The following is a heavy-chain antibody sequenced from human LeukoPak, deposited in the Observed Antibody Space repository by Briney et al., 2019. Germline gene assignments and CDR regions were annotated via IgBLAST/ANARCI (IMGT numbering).Heavy chain of an antibody. D-gene: IGHD6-13*01. J-gene: IGHJ4*02. V-gene: IGHV1-46*03. Sequence: ASVKVSCKASGYTFTNYYMHWVRQATGQGLEWMGVINPSGGSTTYAHKFQGRVTMTRDTSTSTVYMEPSSLRSEDTAVYYCARTGGSSWYDYWGQGTLVTVSS. CDR1: GYTFTNYY. CDR3: ARTGGSSWYDY. CDR2: INPSGGST.